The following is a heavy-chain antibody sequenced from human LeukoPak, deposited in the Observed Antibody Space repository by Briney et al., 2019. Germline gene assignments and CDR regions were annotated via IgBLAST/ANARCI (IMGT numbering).Heavy chain of an antibody. CDR2: IHPNTGST. D-gene: IGHD1-26*01. CDR3: VFGFSGSHWSAPFDY. Sequence: GASVKVSCKASGYTFTGYHMHWVRQAPGQGLEWMGWIHPNTGSTNYALKFQGRVTLTRDRSISAAYMEFSSLRSDDTAVYYCVFGFSGSHWSAPFDYWGQGTLVTVSS. V-gene: IGHV1-2*02. J-gene: IGHJ4*02. CDR1: GYTFTGYH.